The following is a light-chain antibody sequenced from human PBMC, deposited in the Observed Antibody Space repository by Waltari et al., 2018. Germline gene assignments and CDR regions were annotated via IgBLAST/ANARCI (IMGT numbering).Light chain of an antibody. CDR1: QRVSRY. V-gene: IGKV3-20*01. CDR2: GAS. Sequence: EIVLTQSPGTLSLSPGERATLSCRASQRVSRYLAWYQQKPGQAPRLLIYGASTRATGIPDMFSGSASVTYFSLTISRLEPEDFAVYFCQHHVSLPATFGQGTKVEIK. J-gene: IGKJ1*01. CDR3: QHHVSLPAT.